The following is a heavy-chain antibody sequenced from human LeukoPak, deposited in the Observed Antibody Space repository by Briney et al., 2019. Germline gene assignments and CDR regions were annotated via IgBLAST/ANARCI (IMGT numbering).Heavy chain of an antibody. CDR3: ARERDSSGYYSVGY. J-gene: IGHJ4*02. Sequence: ASVNVSCKASVYTFTSYGISWVRQAPGQGREWMGWISAYNGNTNYAQKLQGRVTMTTDTSTSTAYMELRSLRSDDTAVYYCARERDSSGYYSVGYWGQGTLVTVSS. V-gene: IGHV1-18*01. CDR1: VYTFTSYG. CDR2: ISAYNGNT. D-gene: IGHD3-22*01.